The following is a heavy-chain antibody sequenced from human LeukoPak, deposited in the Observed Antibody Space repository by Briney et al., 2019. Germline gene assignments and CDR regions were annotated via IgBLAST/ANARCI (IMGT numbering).Heavy chain of an antibody. CDR3: ARELYVGVGMGYYYYGMDV. V-gene: IGHV1-24*01. J-gene: IGHJ6*02. CDR2: FDPEDGET. Sequence: ASVKVSCKVSGYTLTELSMHWVRQAPGKGLEWMGGFDPEDGETIYAQKFQGRVTMTEDTSTDTAYMELSSLRSEDTAVYYCARELYVGVGMGYYYYGMDVWGQGTTVTVSS. CDR1: GYTLTELS. D-gene: IGHD2-21*01.